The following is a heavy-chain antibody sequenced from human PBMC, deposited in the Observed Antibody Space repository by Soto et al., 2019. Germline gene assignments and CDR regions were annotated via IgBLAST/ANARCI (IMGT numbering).Heavy chain of an antibody. CDR1: GFTFSSYS. V-gene: IGHV3-21*01. J-gene: IGHJ5*02. CDR3: ARVTITIPFRWFDP. D-gene: IGHD3-3*01. CDR2: ISSSSSYI. Sequence: GGSLRLSCAASGFTFSSYSMNWVRQAPGKGLEWVSSISSSSSYIYYADSVKGRFTISRDNAKNSLYLQMNSLRAEDTAVYYCARVTITIPFRWFDPWGQGTLVTVSS.